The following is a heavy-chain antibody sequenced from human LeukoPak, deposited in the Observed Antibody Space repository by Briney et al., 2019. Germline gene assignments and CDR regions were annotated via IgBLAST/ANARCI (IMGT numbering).Heavy chain of an antibody. D-gene: IGHD6-19*01. J-gene: IGHJ4*02. Sequence: EASVKVSCKSSGYTFTSYGISWVRQAPGQGLEWMGWISAYNGNTNYAQKLQGRVTMATDTSTSTAYMELRSLRSDDTAVYYCARGAGIAGAGSNWYWGQGTLVTVSS. V-gene: IGHV1-18*01. CDR1: GYTFTSYG. CDR3: ARGAGIAGAGSNWY. CDR2: ISAYNGNT.